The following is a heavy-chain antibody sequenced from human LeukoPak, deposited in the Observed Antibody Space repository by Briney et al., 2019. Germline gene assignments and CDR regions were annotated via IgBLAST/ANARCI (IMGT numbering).Heavy chain of an antibody. J-gene: IGHJ5*02. D-gene: IGHD2-2*02. CDR2: ISGSGGST. CDR1: GLTFGNYA. Sequence: PGGSLRLSCAASGLTFGNYAMGWVRQAPGKGLEWVSTISGSGGSTFYPDSVKGRFTISRDNSKNTLYLQMSSLRAEDTAVYYCAKGCSTTCYSWFDPWGQGTLVTVSS. V-gene: IGHV3-23*01. CDR3: AKGCSTTCYSWFDP.